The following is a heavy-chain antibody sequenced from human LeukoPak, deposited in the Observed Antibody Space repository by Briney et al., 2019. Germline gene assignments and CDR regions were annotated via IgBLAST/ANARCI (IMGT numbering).Heavy chain of an antibody. CDR1: VGSISSSNSY. CDR2: LYYSAST. V-gene: IGHV4-39*01. CDR3: ARHIGYSNSAFDP. D-gene: IGHD6-13*01. Sequence: PSETLSLTCTVSVGSISSSNSYWGWVRQPPGKGLEWIGSLYYSASTYYNPSLKTRVTIFVDTSKNEFSLKVNSVSAADTAVYYCARHIGYSNSAFDPWGQGTLVTVSS. J-gene: IGHJ5*02.